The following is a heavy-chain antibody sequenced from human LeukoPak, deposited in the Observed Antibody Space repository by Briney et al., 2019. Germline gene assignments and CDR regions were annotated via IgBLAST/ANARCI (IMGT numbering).Heavy chain of an antibody. CDR1: GFIFKTYV. D-gene: IGHD4-11*01. Sequence: GGSLRLSCAASGFIFKTYVMSWVRQAPGKGLEWVSVISARGDDAYYADFVKGRFTISRDNSKNTLSLQMNILRAEDTAIYYCAEDIEVYSNYRTPFDYWGQGTLVTVSS. CDR2: ISARGDDA. V-gene: IGHV3-23*01. CDR3: AEDIEVYSNYRTPFDY. J-gene: IGHJ4*02.